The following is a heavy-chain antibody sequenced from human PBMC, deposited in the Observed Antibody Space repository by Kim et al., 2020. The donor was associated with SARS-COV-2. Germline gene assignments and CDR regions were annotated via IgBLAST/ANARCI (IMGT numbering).Heavy chain of an antibody. CDR3: ARDIRRRYYYDSSGYLPFDY. Sequence: GGSLRLSCAASGFTFSSYAMHWVRQAPGKGLEWVAVISYDGSNKYYADSVKGRFTISRDNSKNTLYLQMNSLRAEDTAVYYCARDIRRRYYYDSSGYLPFDYWGQGTLVTVSS. J-gene: IGHJ4*02. CDR2: ISYDGSNK. CDR1: GFTFSSYA. V-gene: IGHV3-30*04. D-gene: IGHD3-22*01.